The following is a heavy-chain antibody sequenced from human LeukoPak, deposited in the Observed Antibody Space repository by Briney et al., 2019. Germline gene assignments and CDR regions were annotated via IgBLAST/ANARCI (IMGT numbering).Heavy chain of an antibody. V-gene: IGHV4-34*01. CDR1: GGSFSGYY. Sequence: SETLSLTCAVYGGSFSGYYWSWIRQPPGKGLEWIGEVNHSGSTNYNPALKSRVTISVDKSKNQFSLKLSSVTAADTAVFYCARRTTVTIPFGYWGQGTLVTVSS. CDR3: ARRTTVTIPFGY. CDR2: VNHSGST. J-gene: IGHJ4*02. D-gene: IGHD4-11*01.